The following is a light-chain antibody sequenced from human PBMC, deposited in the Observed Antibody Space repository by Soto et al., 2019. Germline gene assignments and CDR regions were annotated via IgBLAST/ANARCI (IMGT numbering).Light chain of an antibody. J-gene: IGLJ1*01. CDR1: SSDVGSSNL. V-gene: IGLV2-23*01. CDR3: CSFARTITLDA. CDR2: EGS. Sequence: QSALTQPASVSASPGQSITISCTGTSSDVGSSNLVSCYQHHPGKAPKLIIYEGSRRPSGVSGRFSGSKSGNTASLTISGLQADDEADYYCCSFARTITLDAFGTGTKLTVL.